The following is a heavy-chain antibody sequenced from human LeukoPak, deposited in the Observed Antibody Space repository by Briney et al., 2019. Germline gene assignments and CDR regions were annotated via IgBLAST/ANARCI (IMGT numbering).Heavy chain of an antibody. Sequence: PSETLSLTCTVSGDSISSYYWSWIRQTPGKGLEWIGYIYDSGSTNYNPSLKSRVTISVDTSKNQFSLKLSSVTAADTAMYYCARVKGYCSGGSCYSYYFDYWGQGTLVTVSS. V-gene: IGHV4-59*01. CDR3: ARVKGYCSGGSCYSYYFDY. CDR1: GDSISSYY. D-gene: IGHD2-15*01. J-gene: IGHJ4*02. CDR2: IYDSGST.